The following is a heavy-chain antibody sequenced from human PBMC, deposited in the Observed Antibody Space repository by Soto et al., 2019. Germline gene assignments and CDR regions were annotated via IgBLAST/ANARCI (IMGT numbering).Heavy chain of an antibody. V-gene: IGHV3-23*01. D-gene: IGHD2-2*01. CDR1: GFTFSNYA. J-gene: IGHJ6*03. Sequence: GGSLRLSCAASGFTFSNYAMTWVRQAPGKGLEWVSGISGSGGTTFYAGSVKGRFAISRDNSKNTLYLQMPSLTAEDTAVYYCALRYCSRTTCPPLNSYFYMDVWGKWTTVTVSS. CDR2: ISGSGGTT. CDR3: ALRYCSRTTCPPLNSYFYMDV.